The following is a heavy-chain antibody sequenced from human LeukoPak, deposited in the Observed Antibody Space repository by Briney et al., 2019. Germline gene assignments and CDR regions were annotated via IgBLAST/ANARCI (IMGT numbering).Heavy chain of an antibody. D-gene: IGHD5-18*01. Sequence: GGSLRLSCAASGFTFSSYAMSWVRQAPGKGPEWVSAISGSGGSTYYADSVKGRFTISRDNSKNTLYLQMNSLRAEDTAVYYCAKEAAHSYGWRAGAFDIWGQGTMVTVSS. V-gene: IGHV3-23*01. J-gene: IGHJ3*02. CDR3: AKEAAHSYGWRAGAFDI. CDR2: ISGSGGST. CDR1: GFTFSSYA.